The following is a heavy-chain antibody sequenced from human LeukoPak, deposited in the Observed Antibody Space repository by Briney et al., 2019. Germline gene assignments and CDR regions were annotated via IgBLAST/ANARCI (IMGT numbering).Heavy chain of an antibody. CDR2: FDPVDGET. V-gene: IGHV1-24*01. Sequence: ASVKVSCKVSGHSLTQLSMHWVRQGSGRGLEWMGGFDPVDGETIYAQKFQGRVTMTEDTSRDTAYMELSSLGSDDTAVYYCAILLEDFAFSTGSAKDYWGQGTLVTVSS. J-gene: IGHJ4*02. CDR3: AILLEDFAFSTGSAKDY. CDR1: GHSLTQLS. D-gene: IGHD3-3*01.